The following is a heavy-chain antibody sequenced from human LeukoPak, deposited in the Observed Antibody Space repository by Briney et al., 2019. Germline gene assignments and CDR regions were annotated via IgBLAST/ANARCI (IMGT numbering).Heavy chain of an antibody. D-gene: IGHD2-8*01. CDR2: ISAYNGNT. CDR3: ARSAENCNNGVCFTDYYMDV. CDR1: GYTFTSYG. J-gene: IGHJ6*03. V-gene: IGHV1-18*01. Sequence: ASVKVSCKASGYTFTSYGISWVRQAPGQGLEWMGWISAYNGNTNYAQKLQGRVTMTTDTSTSTAYMELRSLRSDDTAVYFCARSAENCNNGVCFTDYYMDVWGKGTTVTVSS.